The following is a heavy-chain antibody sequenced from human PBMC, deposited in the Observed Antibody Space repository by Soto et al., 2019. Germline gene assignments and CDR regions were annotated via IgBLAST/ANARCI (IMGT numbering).Heavy chain of an antibody. CDR2: ISGSGSTI. CDR1: GFTFSSYA. V-gene: IGHV3-23*01. CDR3: AKVFYYYDSSGYYYFDY. J-gene: IGHJ4*02. D-gene: IGHD3-22*01. Sequence: GGSLRLSCAASGFTFSSYAVSWVRQAPGKGPEWISSISGSGSTIYYADSVKGRFTISRDNSKNTLYLQMSSLRAEDTAVYHCAKVFYYYDSSGYYYFDYWGQGTLVTVSS.